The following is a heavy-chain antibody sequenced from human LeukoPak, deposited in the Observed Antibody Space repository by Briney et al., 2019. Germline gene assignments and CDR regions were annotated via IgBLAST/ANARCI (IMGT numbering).Heavy chain of an antibody. CDR3: ARRGYGSHLDY. J-gene: IGHJ4*02. CDR1: GLTFSNYE. Sequence: GGSLRLSCAASGLTFSNYEMNWVRQAPGKGLEWISYISDGGGSRHYADSVKGRFTISRENAKNSLYLQMNSLRAEDTAVYYCARRGYGSHLDYWGQGTLVTVSS. D-gene: IGHD4-17*01. CDR2: ISDGGGSR. V-gene: IGHV3-48*03.